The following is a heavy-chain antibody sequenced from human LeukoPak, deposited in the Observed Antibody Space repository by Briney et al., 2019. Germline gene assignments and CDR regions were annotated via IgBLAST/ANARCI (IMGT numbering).Heavy chain of an antibody. CDR3: AKDRYRGDGSSGNYFDY. J-gene: IGHJ4*02. CDR1: GFTFSSHA. V-gene: IGHV3-23*01. Sequence: GGSLRFSCAASGFTFSSHAMSWVRQAPGKGLEWVSGISGSGSTSYYADSVKGRFTISRDNSKNTLYLQMNSLRAEDTAVYYCAKDRYRGDGSSGNYFDYWGQGTLVTVSS. CDR2: ISGSGSTS. D-gene: IGHD3-10*01.